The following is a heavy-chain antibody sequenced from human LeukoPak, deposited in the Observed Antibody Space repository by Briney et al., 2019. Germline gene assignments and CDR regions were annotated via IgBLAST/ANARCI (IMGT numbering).Heavy chain of an antibody. D-gene: IGHD1-26*01. CDR3: AMDADSGSHPVHFQH. Sequence: GGSLRLSCAASGFTFSSYAMSWVRQTPGKGLEWVSAITGSGDSGDRTYYADSVKGRFTISRDNSKNTLYLQMNSLRVEDTAIYYCAMDADSGSHPVHFQHWGQGTLVTVSS. V-gene: IGHV3-23*01. CDR2: ITGSGDSGDRT. J-gene: IGHJ1*01. CDR1: GFTFSSYA.